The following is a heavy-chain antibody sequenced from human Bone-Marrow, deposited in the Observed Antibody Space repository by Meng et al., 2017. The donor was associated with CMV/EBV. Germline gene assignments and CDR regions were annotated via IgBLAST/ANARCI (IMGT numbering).Heavy chain of an antibody. D-gene: IGHD2-2*01. CDR2: INHSGST. CDR1: GGSFSGYY. J-gene: IGHJ4*02. V-gene: IGHV4-34*01. Sequence: SETLSLTCAVYGGSFSGYYCSWIRQPPGKGLEWIWEINHSGSTNYNPSLKSRVTISVDTSKNQFSLKLSSVTAADTAVYYCARVYCSSTSCYSFDYWGQGTLVTVSS. CDR3: ARVYCSSTSCYSFDY.